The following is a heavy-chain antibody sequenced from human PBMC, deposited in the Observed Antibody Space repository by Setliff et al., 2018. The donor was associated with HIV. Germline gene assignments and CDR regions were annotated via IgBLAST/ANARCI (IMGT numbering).Heavy chain of an antibody. Sequence: PGESLKISCKGSGYTFNTYWIGWVRQMPGKGLEWMGIIYPGTTYSPSFQGHVTISADKSISTAYLQWSSLKGSDTAMYYCARLSKYYDFWTPDSWGQGTLVTVSS. CDR1: GYTFNTYW. CDR2: IYPGT. D-gene: IGHD3-3*01. V-gene: IGHV5-51*01. J-gene: IGHJ4*02. CDR3: ARLSKYYDFWTPDS.